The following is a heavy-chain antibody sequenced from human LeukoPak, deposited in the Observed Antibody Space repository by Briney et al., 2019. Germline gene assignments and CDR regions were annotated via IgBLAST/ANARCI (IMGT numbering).Heavy chain of an antibody. CDR2: ISYDGSNK. Sequence: GGSLRLSCAASGFTFSSYSMNWVRQAPGKGLEWVAVISYDGSNKYYADSVKGRFTISRDNSKNTLYLQMNSLRAEDTAVYYCAREGLWFGELFRRDNWFDPWGQGTLVTVSS. CDR3: AREGLWFGELFRRDNWFDP. CDR1: GFTFSSYS. J-gene: IGHJ5*02. V-gene: IGHV3-30*03. D-gene: IGHD3-10*01.